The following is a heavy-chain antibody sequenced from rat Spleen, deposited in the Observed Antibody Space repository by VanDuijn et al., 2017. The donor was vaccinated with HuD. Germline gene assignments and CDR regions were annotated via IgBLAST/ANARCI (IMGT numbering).Heavy chain of an antibody. CDR1: GFTFSNYD. D-gene: IGHD1-9*01. CDR2: ISPGGGNT. Sequence: EVQLVESGGDLVQPGRSLKLSCAASGFTFSNYDMAWVRQDSTKGLEWVASISPGGGNTYYRDSVKGRFTVSRDNAKSTLYLQMDSLRSEDTATYHCARRHYGYTDYFDYWGQGVMVTVSS. J-gene: IGHJ2*01. V-gene: IGHV5S23*01. CDR3: ARRHYGYTDYFDY.